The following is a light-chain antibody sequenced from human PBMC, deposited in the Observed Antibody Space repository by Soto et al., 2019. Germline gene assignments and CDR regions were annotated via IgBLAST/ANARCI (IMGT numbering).Light chain of an antibody. CDR3: QHYGSSPPRAT. J-gene: IGKJ5*01. CDR1: QSISDT. CDR2: GAS. Sequence: EIVMTQSPATLSVSPGGRATLSCRASQSISDTLAWYQQKPGQAPRLLIYGASTRAPGFPARFSGSGSGTDFTLTINRLEPEDSAVYYCQHYGSSPPRATFGQGTRLEI. V-gene: IGKV3-15*01.